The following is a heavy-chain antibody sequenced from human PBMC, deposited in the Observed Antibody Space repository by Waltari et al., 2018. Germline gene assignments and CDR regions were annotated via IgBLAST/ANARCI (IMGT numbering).Heavy chain of an antibody. CDR2: IHYSGSS. V-gene: IGHV4-59*01. CDR1: GGPTSTYY. D-gene: IGHD1-26*01. Sequence: QVQLQESGPGLVKPSETLSLTCTVPGGPTSTYYCSWVRQSPGKGLEWIGYIHYSGSSVYNPSLRSRVAISLDTPNNQFSLRLRSVTAADAAIYYCARADTSTSYFYYYMDVWGKGTTVTVSS. CDR3: ARADTSTSYFYYYMDV. J-gene: IGHJ6*03.